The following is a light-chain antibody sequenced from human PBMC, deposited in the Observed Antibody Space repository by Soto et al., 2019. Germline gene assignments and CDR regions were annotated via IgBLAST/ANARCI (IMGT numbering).Light chain of an antibody. CDR1: SSDVGSYNY. V-gene: IGLV2-14*03. J-gene: IGLJ2*01. CDR3: SSYTRSSTLV. CDR2: DVS. Sequence: QSALTQPASVSGSPGQSITFSCTGTSSDVGSYNYVSWYQEHPGKAPKLMIYDVSNRPLGISNRFSGSKSGNTASLTISGLQAEDEADYYCSSYTRSSTLVFGGGTKLTAL.